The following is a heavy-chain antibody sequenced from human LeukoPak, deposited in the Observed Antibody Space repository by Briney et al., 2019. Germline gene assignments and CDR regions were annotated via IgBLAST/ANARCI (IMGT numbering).Heavy chain of an antibody. D-gene: IGHD3-10*01. Sequence: PSETLSLTCAVSGVSISGHYWNWIRQPPGKGLEWMGYIFYNGGTNYKPSLKSRVTISVDTSKKQLSLRLSSVTAADAAVYYCARVDGSGSYYGYRGVLDYWGQGTLVTVSS. J-gene: IGHJ4*02. CDR3: ARVDGSGSYYGYRGVLDY. CDR2: IFYNGGT. CDR1: GVSISGHY. V-gene: IGHV4-59*11.